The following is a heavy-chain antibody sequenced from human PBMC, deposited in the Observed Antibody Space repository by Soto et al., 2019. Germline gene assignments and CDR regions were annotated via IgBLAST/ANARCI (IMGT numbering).Heavy chain of an antibody. CDR1: GFTFSNFW. J-gene: IGHJ4*02. D-gene: IGHD3-10*01. CDR3: AAGFPPDY. V-gene: IGHV3-7*01. CDR2: IKGDGSEK. Sequence: EVQVVESGGGLVQPGGSLKLSCAASGFTFSNFWTNWVRQAPGKGLEWVANIKGDGSEKYYVDSVKGRFTISRDNANNSLYLEMDSLRGEDTAVYYCAAGFPPDYWGPGTLVTVSS.